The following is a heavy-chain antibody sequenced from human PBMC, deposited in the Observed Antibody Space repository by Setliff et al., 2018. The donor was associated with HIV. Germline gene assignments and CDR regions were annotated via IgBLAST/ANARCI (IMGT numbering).Heavy chain of an antibody. CDR3: ARGPPPTYDILTGYFVAEYFQQ. Sequence: LSLTCTVSGGSISSYYWSWIRQPPGKGLEWIGGINQSGSTDYSPPLKSRVTISIDASTNQVSLTLSSVTAADTSVYYCARGPPPTYDILTGYFVAEYFQQWGQGTLVTVSS. V-gene: IGHV4-34*01. CDR1: GGSISSYY. D-gene: IGHD3-9*01. CDR2: INQSGST. J-gene: IGHJ1*01.